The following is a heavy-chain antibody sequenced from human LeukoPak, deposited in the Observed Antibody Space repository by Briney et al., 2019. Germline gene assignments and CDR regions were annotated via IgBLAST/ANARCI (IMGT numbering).Heavy chain of an antibody. V-gene: IGHV1-46*01. CDR3: ARAGRRDGYNSPVDY. CDR2: INPSGGST. J-gene: IGHJ4*02. Sequence: ASVKVSCKASGYTFTSYYMHWVRQAPGQGLEWMGIINPSGGSTSYAQKFQGRVTMTRDTSTSTVYMELSSLRSEDTAVYYCARAGRRDGYNSPVDYWGQGTLVTVSS. D-gene: IGHD5-24*01. CDR1: GYTFTSYY.